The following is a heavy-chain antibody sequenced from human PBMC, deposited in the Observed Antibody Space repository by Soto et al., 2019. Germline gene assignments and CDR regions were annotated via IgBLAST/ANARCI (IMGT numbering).Heavy chain of an antibody. J-gene: IGHJ4*02. CDR2: SYSGGST. CDR1: GGDVTRRRYY. CDR3: ATLEPHNDVWSANDYFAC. Sequence: QLQLRESGPGLVRPSATLSLTCTVSGGDVTRRRYYWSWIRQTHGKGLEWIATSYSGGSTYYSASPKSRVTRSIATPKNHLSLRSTGVSAAETCGYFCATLEPHNDVWSANDYFACGGQGTLVTVSS. D-gene: IGHD3-3*01. V-gene: IGHV4-39*07.